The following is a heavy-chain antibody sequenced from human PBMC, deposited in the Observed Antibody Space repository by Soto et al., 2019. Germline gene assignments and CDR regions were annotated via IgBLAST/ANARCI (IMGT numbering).Heavy chain of an antibody. Sequence: PGGSLRLSCAASGFTFSSYAMSWVRQAPGKGLEWVSAISGSGGSTYYADSVKGRFTISRDNSKNTLYLQMNSLRAEDTAVYYCAKFGISIFGVVIPLYRFDPWGQGTLVTVSS. D-gene: IGHD3-3*01. V-gene: IGHV3-23*01. CDR3: AKFGISIFGVVIPLYRFDP. J-gene: IGHJ5*02. CDR1: GFTFSSYA. CDR2: ISGSGGST.